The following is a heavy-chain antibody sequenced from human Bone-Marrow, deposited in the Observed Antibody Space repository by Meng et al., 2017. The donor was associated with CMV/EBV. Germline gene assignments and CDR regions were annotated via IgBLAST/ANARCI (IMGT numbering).Heavy chain of an antibody. D-gene: IGHD3-3*01. CDR1: GFTFSSYE. CDR2: ISSSGSTI. Sequence: GGSLRLSCAASGFTFSSYEMNWVRQAPGKGLEWVSYISSSGSTIYYADSVKGRFTISRDNAKNSLYLQMNSLRAEDTAVYYCAKNGLYDFWSGYYTGYYYGMDVWGQGTTVTVSS. J-gene: IGHJ6*02. V-gene: IGHV3-48*03. CDR3: AKNGLYDFWSGYYTGYYYGMDV.